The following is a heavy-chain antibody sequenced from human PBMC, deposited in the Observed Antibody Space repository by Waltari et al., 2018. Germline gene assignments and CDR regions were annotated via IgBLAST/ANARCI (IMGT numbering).Heavy chain of an antibody. V-gene: IGHV5-51*01. D-gene: IGHD6-6*01. CDR3: ARLMGGDSSSSGDY. J-gene: IGHJ4*02. Sequence: VQLVQSGAEVKKPGSSVKVSCKASGGNFSSYAISWVRQAPGQGLEWMGGIIYPGDSDTRYSPSFQGQVTISADKSISTAYLQWSSLKASDTAMYYCARLMGGDSSSSGDYWGQGTLVTVSS. CDR1: GGNFSSYA. CDR2: IYPGDSDT.